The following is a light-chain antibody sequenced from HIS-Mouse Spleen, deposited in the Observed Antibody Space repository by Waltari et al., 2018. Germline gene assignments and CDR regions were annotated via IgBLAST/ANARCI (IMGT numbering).Light chain of an antibody. J-gene: IGLJ3*02. V-gene: IGLV1-47*01. CDR2: RNN. CDR1: SSTIGSTY. CDR3: AAWDDSLSGPV. Sequence: QSVLTQPPSASGTPGQRVTISCSGSSSTIGSTYVSWYQQLPGTAPKLLIYRNNQRPSGVPDRFSGSKSGTSASLAISGLRSEDEADYYCAAWDDSLSGPVFGGGTKLTVL.